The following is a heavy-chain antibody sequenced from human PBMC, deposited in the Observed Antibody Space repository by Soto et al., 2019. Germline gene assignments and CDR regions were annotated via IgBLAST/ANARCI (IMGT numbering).Heavy chain of an antibody. CDR3: ARAALLPHPPTFDY. CDR2: ISSSSSTI. Sequence: GGSLRLSCAASGFTFSSYSMNWVRQAPGKGLEWVSYISSSSSTIYYADSVKGRFTISRDNAKNSLYLQMNSLRDEDTAVYYCARAALLPHPPTFDYWGQGTLVTVSS. V-gene: IGHV3-48*02. CDR1: GFTFSSYS. J-gene: IGHJ4*02.